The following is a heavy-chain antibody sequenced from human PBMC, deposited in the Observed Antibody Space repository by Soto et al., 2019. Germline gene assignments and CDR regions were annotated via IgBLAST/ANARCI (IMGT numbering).Heavy chain of an antibody. D-gene: IGHD1-1*01. CDR3: ASGFGLQCRVLEH. CDR2: ISSSSHFI. CDR1: GLTFSKYA. Sequence: EVHLVESGGGLVKPGGSLRLSCVVSGLTFSKYAMNWVRQAPGKGLEWVSSISSSSHFIFYADSVKGRFTISRDHDNNSLYLQVSSLRVEDTAVYYCASGFGLQCRVLEHWGQGALVTVSS. V-gene: IGHV3-21*01. J-gene: IGHJ4*02.